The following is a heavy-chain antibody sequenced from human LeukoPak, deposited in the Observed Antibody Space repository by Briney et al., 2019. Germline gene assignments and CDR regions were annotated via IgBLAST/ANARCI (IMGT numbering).Heavy chain of an antibody. D-gene: IGHD6-13*01. CDR3: ARARGYIAAAGKFFYMDV. CDR1: GGSISSYY. Sequence: SETLSLTCTVSGGSISSYYWSWIRQPPGKGLEWIGYIYYSGSTNYNPSLKSRVTISVDTSKNQFSLKLSSVTAADTAVYYCARARGYIAAAGKFFYMDVWGKGITVTVSS. J-gene: IGHJ6*03. V-gene: IGHV4-59*01. CDR2: IYYSGST.